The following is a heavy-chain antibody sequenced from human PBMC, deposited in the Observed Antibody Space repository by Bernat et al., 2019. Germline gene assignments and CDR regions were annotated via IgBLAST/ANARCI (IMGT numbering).Heavy chain of an antibody. J-gene: IGHJ3*02. D-gene: IGHD4-11*01. V-gene: IGHV1-69*01. Sequence: QVQLMQSGAEVKKPGSSVKVSCKASGGTFSSYAISWVRQAPGQGLEWMGGIIPIFGTANYAQKFQGRVTITADESTSTAYMELSSLRSEDTAVYYCARDISRTTVTTPDGGAFDIWGQGTMVTVSS. CDR1: GGTFSSYA. CDR2: IIPIFGTA. CDR3: ARDISRTTVTTPDGGAFDI.